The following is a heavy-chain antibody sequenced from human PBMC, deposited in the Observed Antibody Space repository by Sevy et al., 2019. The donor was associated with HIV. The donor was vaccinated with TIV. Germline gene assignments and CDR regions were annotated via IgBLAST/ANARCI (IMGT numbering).Heavy chain of an antibody. Sequence: KQSQTLSLTSAISGDSVSSTSAAWNSIRQSPSRGLEWLGRTYYRSKWYNDYAGSVKSRITINPDTPKNQLCLQLNSVTPEDRAVVYWARDRGSSVDYFDFWGHGTLVTVSS. CDR1: GDSVSSTSAA. V-gene: IGHV6-1*01. D-gene: IGHD6-6*01. CDR2: TYYRSKWYN. CDR3: ARDRGSSVDYFDF. J-gene: IGHJ4*01.